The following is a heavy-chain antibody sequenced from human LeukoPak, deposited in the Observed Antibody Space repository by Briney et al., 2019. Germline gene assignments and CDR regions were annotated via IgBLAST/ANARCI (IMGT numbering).Heavy chain of an antibody. CDR2: INHSGST. V-gene: IGHV4-34*01. CDR1: GGSFSGYY. D-gene: IGHD2-15*01. J-gene: IGHJ6*02. Sequence: SETLSLTCAVYGGSFSGYYWSWIRQPPGKGLEWIGEINHSGSTNYNPSLKSRVTISVDTSKNQFSLKLSSVTAADTAVYYCARNGFEIYCSGGSCYSWSPRYYYYGMDVWGQGTTVTVSS. CDR3: ARNGFEIYCSGGSCYSWSPRYYYYGMDV.